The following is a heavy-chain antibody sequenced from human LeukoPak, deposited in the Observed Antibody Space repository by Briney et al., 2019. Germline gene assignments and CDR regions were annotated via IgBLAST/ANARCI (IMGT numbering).Heavy chain of an antibody. CDR2: MNPNSGNT. V-gene: IGHV1-8*02. J-gene: IGHJ5*02. D-gene: IGHD3-3*01. Sequence: ASVKVSCKASGYTFTSYGISWVRQATGQGLEWMGWMNPNSGNTGYAQKFQGRVTMTRDTSISTAYMELSRLRSDDTAVYYCARGAVLRFLEWLSRHENNNWFDPWGQGTLVTVSS. CDR1: GYTFTSYG. CDR3: ARGAVLRFLEWLSRHENNNWFDP.